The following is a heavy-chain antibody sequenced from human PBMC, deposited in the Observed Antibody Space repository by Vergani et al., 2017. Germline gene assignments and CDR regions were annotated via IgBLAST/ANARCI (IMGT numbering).Heavy chain of an antibody. CDR1: GYSFTGYY. D-gene: IGHD2-21*01. CDR3: ASERAYCGGDCSPEGELDY. J-gene: IGHJ4*02. CDR2: INPNSGCT. V-gene: IGHV1-2*02. Sequence: QVQLVQSGAEVKKPGASVKVSCKASGYSFTGYYMHWLRQAPGQGLEWMGWINPNSGCTNYAQKFQGRVTMTRDTSISTAYMELSRLRSDDTAVYYCASERAYCGGDCSPEGELDYWGQGSLVTVSS.